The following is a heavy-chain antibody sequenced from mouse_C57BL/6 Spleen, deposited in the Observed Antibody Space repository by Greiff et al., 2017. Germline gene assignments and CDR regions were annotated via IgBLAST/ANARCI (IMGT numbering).Heavy chain of an antibody. J-gene: IGHJ2*01. CDR3: ARWRTGAHYFDY. CDR2: IYPGSGNT. CDR1: GYTFTDYY. V-gene: IGHV1-76*01. Sequence: QVQLQQSGAELVRPGASVKLSCKASGYTFTDYYINWVKQRPGQGLEWIARIYPGSGNTYYNEKFKGKATLTAEKSSSTAYMQLSSLTSEDSAVYFCARWRTGAHYFDYWGQGTTLTVSS. D-gene: IGHD4-1*01.